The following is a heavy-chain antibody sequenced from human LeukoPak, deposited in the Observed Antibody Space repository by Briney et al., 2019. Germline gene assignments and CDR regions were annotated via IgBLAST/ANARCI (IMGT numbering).Heavy chain of an antibody. CDR3: SGYYTFSFDY. V-gene: IGHV4-39*01. D-gene: IGHD3-3*01. CDR1: GGSISSSSYY. Sequence: TSETLSLTCTVSGGSISSSSYYWGWIRQPPGKGLEWIGTIYYSGNTYYNPSLKSRVIISIDTSKNQFSLKLNSVTAADTAVYYCSGYYTFSFDYWGQGTLVTVSS. J-gene: IGHJ4*02. CDR2: IYYSGNT.